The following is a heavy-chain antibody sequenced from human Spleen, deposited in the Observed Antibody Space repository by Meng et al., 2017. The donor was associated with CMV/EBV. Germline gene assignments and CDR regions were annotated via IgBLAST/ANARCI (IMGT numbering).Heavy chain of an antibody. D-gene: IGHD7-27*01. CDR2: INPIGGST. V-gene: IGHV1-46*01. CDR3: ARDNDWGPDY. CDR1: GYTFTMHY. J-gene: IGHJ4*02. Sequence: ASVKVSCKTSGYTFTMHYVHWVRQAPGQGLEWMGLINPIGGSTSYAQKFQGRVTLTRDTSANTLYMELSSLRSEDTAVYYCARDNDWGPDYWGQGTLVTVSS.